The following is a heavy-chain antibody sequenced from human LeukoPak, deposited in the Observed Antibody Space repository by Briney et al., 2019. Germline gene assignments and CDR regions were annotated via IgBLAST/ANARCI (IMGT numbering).Heavy chain of an antibody. CDR1: GVSFNFYS. J-gene: IGHJ4*02. Sequence: PSETLSLTCAVDGVSFNFYSWTWIRQSPGEGLEWVWAINHSGSTNYNPYPKSRVTISMNTPKNQFTLKLTSATDADPAVYYCATRPIGFDYWGQGALVTVSS. CDR2: INHSGST. D-gene: IGHD3-22*01. V-gene: IGHV4-34*01. CDR3: ATRPIGFDY.